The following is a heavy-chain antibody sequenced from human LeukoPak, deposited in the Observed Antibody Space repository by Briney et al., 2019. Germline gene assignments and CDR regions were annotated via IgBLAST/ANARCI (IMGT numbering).Heavy chain of an antibody. CDR2: IHYSGST. CDR3: ARGGGDSSSSQDFDY. J-gene: IGHJ4*02. Sequence: SQTLSLTCTVSGGSISSGDYYWGWSRQPPGKGLEWIVYIHYSGSTNYDPSLKSRVTISINTSKNQFSLKVTSVTAEDTAVSSCARGGGDSSSSQDFDYWGQGILVTVSS. V-gene: IGHV4-30-4*08. CDR1: GGSISSGDYY. D-gene: IGHD6-13*01.